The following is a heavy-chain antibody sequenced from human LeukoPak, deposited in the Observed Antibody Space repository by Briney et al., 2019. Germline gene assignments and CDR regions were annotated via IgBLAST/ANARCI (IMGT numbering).Heavy chain of an antibody. J-gene: IGHJ4*02. Sequence: GGSLRLSCAASGFTFSSYSMNWVRQAPGKGLEWVSSISSSDTYIYHADSVKGRFTISRDNAKNSLYLQMNSLRVEDTAVYYCARVNHYYDSSGYEPQGGFDYWGQGTLVTVSS. CDR1: GFTFSSYS. CDR2: ISSSDTYI. D-gene: IGHD3-22*01. CDR3: ARVNHYYDSSGYEPQGGFDY. V-gene: IGHV3-21*01.